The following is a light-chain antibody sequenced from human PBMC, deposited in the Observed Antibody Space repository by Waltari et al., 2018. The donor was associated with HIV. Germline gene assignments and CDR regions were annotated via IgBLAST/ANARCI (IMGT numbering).Light chain of an antibody. Sequence: QSVLTQPPSPSGTPGQRVTISCSGSSSTIGSNTVIWYQQLPGPAPNLLIYSSNQRPSGVPDRFSGSKSGTSASLAISGLQSEDEADYYCAAWDDNLNGVVFGGGTKLTVL. CDR2: SSN. J-gene: IGLJ3*02. CDR3: AAWDDNLNGVV. CDR1: SSTIGSNT. V-gene: IGLV1-44*01.